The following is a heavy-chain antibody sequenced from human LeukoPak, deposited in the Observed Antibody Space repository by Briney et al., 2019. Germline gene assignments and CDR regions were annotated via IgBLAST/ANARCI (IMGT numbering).Heavy chain of an antibody. J-gene: IGHJ4*02. Sequence: SETLSLTCTVSGXSISGYHWSWFRQPPGKGLEWIAYIYYSGTTRYNPSLKSRVTISVDTSKNQFSLNLNSVTAADTAVYYCARGPDDFDYWGQGTLVTVSS. D-gene: IGHD5-24*01. CDR3: ARGPDDFDY. CDR2: IYYSGTT. CDR1: GXSISGYH. V-gene: IGHV4-59*01.